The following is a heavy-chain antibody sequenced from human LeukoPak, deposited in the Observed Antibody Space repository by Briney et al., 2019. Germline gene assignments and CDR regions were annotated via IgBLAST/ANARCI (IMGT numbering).Heavy chain of an antibody. D-gene: IGHD6-19*01. V-gene: IGHV3-33*01. Sequence: PGGSLRLSCAASGFTFSSYGMHWVRQAPGKGLEWVAVIWYDGSNKYYADSVKGRFTISRDNSKNTLYLQMNSLRAEDTAVYYCASESYSSGWYNYFDYWGQGTLVTVSS. CDR3: ASESYSSGWYNYFDY. J-gene: IGHJ4*02. CDR1: GFTFSSYG. CDR2: IWYDGSNK.